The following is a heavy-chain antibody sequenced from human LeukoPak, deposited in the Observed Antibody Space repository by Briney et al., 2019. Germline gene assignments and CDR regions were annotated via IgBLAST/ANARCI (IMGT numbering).Heavy chain of an antibody. CDR2: IRSKAYGGTT. CDR3: TSAYYYGSGSYYLDAFDI. D-gene: IGHD3-10*01. V-gene: IGHV3-49*04. Sequence: RSLRLSCTASGFTFGDYAMSWVRQAPGKGLEWVGFIRSKAYGGTTEYAASVKGRFTISRDDSKSIAYLQMNSLKTEDTAVYYCTSAYYYGSGSYYLDAFDIWGQGTMVTVSS. CDR1: GFTFGDYA. J-gene: IGHJ3*02.